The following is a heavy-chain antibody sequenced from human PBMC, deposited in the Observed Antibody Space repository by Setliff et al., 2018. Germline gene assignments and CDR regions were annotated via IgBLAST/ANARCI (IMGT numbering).Heavy chain of an antibody. D-gene: IGHD1-1*01. J-gene: IGHJ4*02. CDR2: ISSSSSYI. V-gene: IGHV3-21*01. CDR1: GFTFSSYS. Sequence: GGSLRLSCAASGFTFSSYSMNWVRQAPGKGLEWVSSISSSSSYIYYADSVKGRFTISRDNSKNSLYLQLNSLRAEDTAVYYCARASLGTDYYFDYWGQGTLVTVSS. CDR3: ARASLGTDYYFDY.